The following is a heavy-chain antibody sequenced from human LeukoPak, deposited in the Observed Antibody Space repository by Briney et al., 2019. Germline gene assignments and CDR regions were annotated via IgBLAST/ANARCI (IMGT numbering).Heavy chain of an antibody. V-gene: IGHV1-2*06. Sequence: GASVKVSCKASGYTFTEYYMHWVRQAPGQGLEWMGRINPYSGDTNYPQKFQGRVTMTRDTSISTAYMELSRLTSDDTAVYYCAGEDNSSGYRPFDIWGQGTMVTVPS. J-gene: IGHJ3*02. D-gene: IGHD3-22*01. CDR2: INPYSGDT. CDR1: GYTFTEYY. CDR3: AGEDNSSGYRPFDI.